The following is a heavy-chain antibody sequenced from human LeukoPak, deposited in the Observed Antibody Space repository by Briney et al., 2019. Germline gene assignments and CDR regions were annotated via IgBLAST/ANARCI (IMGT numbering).Heavy chain of an antibody. Sequence: SETLSLTCTVSGGSISSYYWSWIRQPPGKGLEWIGYIYYSGSTNYNPSLKSRVTISVDTSKNQFSLKLSSVTAADTAVYYCARVGRGYDFWSGYPYYFGYWGQGTLVTVSS. CDR2: IYYSGST. D-gene: IGHD3-3*01. CDR3: ARVGRGYDFWSGYPYYFGY. CDR1: GGSISSYY. V-gene: IGHV4-59*01. J-gene: IGHJ4*02.